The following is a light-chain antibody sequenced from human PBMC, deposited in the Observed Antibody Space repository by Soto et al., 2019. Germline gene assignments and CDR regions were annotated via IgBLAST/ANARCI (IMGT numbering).Light chain of an antibody. J-gene: IGLJ3*02. CDR2: GNI. V-gene: IGLV1-40*01. Sequence: QSVLTQPPSVSGAPGQRVTISCTGSSSNIGAGYDVHWYQQLPGAAPKLLIFGNINRPSGVPDRFSGSKSGTSAFLAITGLQAEDEADYYCQSYDSSLRGYEVFGGGTKLTVL. CDR1: SSNIGAGYD. CDR3: QSYDSSLRGYEV.